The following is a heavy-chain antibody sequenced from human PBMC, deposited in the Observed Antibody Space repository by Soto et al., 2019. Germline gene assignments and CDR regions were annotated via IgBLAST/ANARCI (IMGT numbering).Heavy chain of an antibody. CDR3: ARGPNSGSYYALGADY. CDR1: GGTFSSYA. J-gene: IGHJ4*02. D-gene: IGHD1-26*01. V-gene: IGHV1-69*13. Sequence: SVKVSCKASGGTFSSYAISWVRQAPGQGLEWMGGIIPIFGTANYAQKFQGRVTITADESTSTAYMELSSLRSEDTAVYYCARGPNSGSYYALGADYWGQGTLVTVSS. CDR2: IIPIFGTA.